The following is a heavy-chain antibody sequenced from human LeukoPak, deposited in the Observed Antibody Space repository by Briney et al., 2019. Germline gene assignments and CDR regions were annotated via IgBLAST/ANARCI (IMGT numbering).Heavy chain of an antibody. D-gene: IGHD3/OR15-3a*01. CDR2: IYYSGST. CDR1: GGSISSSSYY. V-gene: IGHV4-39*01. CDR3: AGTERDYYYYGMDV. Sequence: ETLSLTCTVSGGSISSSSYYWGWIRQPPGTGLEWIGSIYYSGSTYYNPSLKSRVTISVDTSKNQFSLKLSSVTAADTAVYYCAGTERDYYYYGMDVWGQGTTVTVSS. J-gene: IGHJ6*02.